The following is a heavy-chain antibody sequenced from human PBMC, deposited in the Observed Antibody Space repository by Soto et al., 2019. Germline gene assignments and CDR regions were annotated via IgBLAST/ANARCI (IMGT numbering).Heavy chain of an antibody. D-gene: IGHD3-9*01. CDR3: ARLEGLATISYYFDY. CDR2: IYYRGNT. J-gene: IGHJ4*02. V-gene: IGHV4-39*01. Sequence: QLQLQESGPGLVKPSETLSLTCSVSGDSINSDNYYWGWIRQPPGKGLEWIGRIYYRGNTYYNPSLKTRVTISLAKSKSQFSLKLNSVTAADSAVYFCARLEGLATISYYFDYWGQGTLVTVSS. CDR1: GDSINSDNYY.